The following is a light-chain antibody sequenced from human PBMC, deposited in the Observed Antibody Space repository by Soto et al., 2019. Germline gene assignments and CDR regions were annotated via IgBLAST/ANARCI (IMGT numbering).Light chain of an antibody. CDR1: SSDVGGYNY. CDR3: CSYAGSHYWV. CDR2: DVS. V-gene: IGLV2-11*01. Sequence: QSALTQPRSVSGSPGQSVTISCTGTSSDVGGYNYVSWYQQHPVKAPKLIINDVSKRPSGVPDRFSGSKSGNTASLTISGLQAEDEADYYCCSYAGSHYWVFGGGNKLTVL. J-gene: IGLJ3*02.